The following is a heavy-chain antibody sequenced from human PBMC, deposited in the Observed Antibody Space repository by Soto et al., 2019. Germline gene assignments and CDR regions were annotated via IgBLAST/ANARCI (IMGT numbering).Heavy chain of an antibody. J-gene: IGHJ4*01. Sequence: PSQTLSRTCAISGDRLSRNSAGWSWVRQSPSRGLEWLGRTYYRSKWYYEYAVSVRGRITINPDTSKNQYSLQLNSVTPEDTAVYFCARGEQYSGRIFDYWGQGTLVTVSS. D-gene: IGHD1-26*01. CDR3: ARGEQYSGRIFDY. CDR2: TYYRSKWYY. V-gene: IGHV6-1*01. CDR1: GDRLSRNSAG.